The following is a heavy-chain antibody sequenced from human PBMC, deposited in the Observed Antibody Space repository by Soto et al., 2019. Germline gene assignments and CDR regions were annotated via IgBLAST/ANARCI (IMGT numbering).Heavy chain of an antibody. V-gene: IGHV1-8*01. J-gene: IGHJ5*02. Sequence: SVKVSCKASGYTFTSYDINWVRQATGQGLEWMGWMNPNSGNTGYAQKFQGRVTMTRNTSISTAYMELSSLRSEDTAVYYCARWNYDILTGQKNWFDPWGQGTLVTVSS. CDR3: ARWNYDILTGQKNWFDP. CDR2: MNPNSGNT. CDR1: GYTFTSYD. D-gene: IGHD3-9*01.